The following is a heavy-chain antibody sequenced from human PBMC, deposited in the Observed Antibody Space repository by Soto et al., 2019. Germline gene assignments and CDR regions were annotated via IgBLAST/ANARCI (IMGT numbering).Heavy chain of an antibody. D-gene: IGHD3-22*01. Sequence: SETLSLTCTVSGGSISSGGYYWSWIRQHPGKGLEWIGYIYYSGSTYYNPSLKGRVTISVDTSKNQFSLKLSSVTAADTAVYYCARAGGYDSSGYPRGAFDIWGQGTMVTVSS. J-gene: IGHJ3*02. V-gene: IGHV4-31*03. CDR1: GGSISSGGYY. CDR3: ARAGGYDSSGYPRGAFDI. CDR2: IYYSGST.